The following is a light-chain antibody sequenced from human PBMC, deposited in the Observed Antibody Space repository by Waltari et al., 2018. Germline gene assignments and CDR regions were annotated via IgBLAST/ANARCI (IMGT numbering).Light chain of an antibody. Sequence: DIEMTHSPLSLYASVGDRVTITCRASQRVSYFLNWYQHRPGKAPRLLIYGATTLDTGVPPRFSGSGSETDFTLTITNLQPEDFATYSCQHYFNNPWTFGQGTKV. CDR1: QRVSYF. J-gene: IGKJ1*01. CDR2: GAT. V-gene: IGKV1-39*01. CDR3: QHYFNNPWT.